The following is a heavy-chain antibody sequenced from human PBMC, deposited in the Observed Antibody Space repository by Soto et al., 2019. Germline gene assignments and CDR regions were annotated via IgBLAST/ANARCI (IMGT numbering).Heavy chain of an antibody. Sequence: SETLSLTCAVYGGSFSGYYWSWIRQPPGKGLEWIGEINHSGSTNYNPSLKSRVTISVDTSKNQFSLKLSSVTAADTAVYYCARTYSSGWFNRGLDYWGQGTLVTGSS. CDR3: ARTYSSGWFNRGLDY. CDR2: INHSGST. CDR1: GGSFSGYY. V-gene: IGHV4-34*01. J-gene: IGHJ4*02. D-gene: IGHD6-19*01.